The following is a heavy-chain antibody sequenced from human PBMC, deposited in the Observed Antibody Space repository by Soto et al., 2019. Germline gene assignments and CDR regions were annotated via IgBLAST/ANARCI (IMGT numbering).Heavy chain of an antibody. D-gene: IGHD2-15*01. V-gene: IGHV3-21*01. J-gene: IGHJ4*02. CDR1: GFTFSSYS. CDR2: ISSSSSYI. Sequence: GGSLRLSCAASGFTFSSYSMNWVRQAPGKGLEWVSSISSSSSYIYYADSVKGRFTISRDNAKNSLYLQMNSLRAEDTAVYYCARDLLRYCSGGSCYGPLDYWGQGT. CDR3: ARDLLRYCSGGSCYGPLDY.